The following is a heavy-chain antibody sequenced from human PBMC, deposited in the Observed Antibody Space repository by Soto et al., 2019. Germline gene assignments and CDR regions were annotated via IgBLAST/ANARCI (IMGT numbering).Heavy chain of an antibody. J-gene: IGHJ6*03. V-gene: IGHV3-9*01. CDR2: INWNSGSI. D-gene: IGHD3-3*01. CDR3: AKGANYDSYYMDV. Sequence: GGSLRLSCAASGFTFDDYAMHWVRQAPGKGLEWVSGINWNSGSIGYGDSVKGRFTISRDNAKNSLYLQMNSLRTEDTAWYYCAKGANYDSYYMDVWGKGTTVTVSS. CDR1: GFTFDDYA.